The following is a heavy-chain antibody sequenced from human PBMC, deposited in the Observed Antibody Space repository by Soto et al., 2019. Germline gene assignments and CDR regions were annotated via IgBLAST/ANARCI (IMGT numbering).Heavy chain of an antibody. CDR3: ASSVSSWPNT. D-gene: IGHD6-13*01. J-gene: IGHJ5*02. CDR1: GGSFSGYY. CDR2: INHSGST. V-gene: IGHV4-34*01. Sequence: NPSETLSLTCAVYGGSFSGYYWSWIRQPPGKGLEWIGEINHSGSTNYNPSLKSRVTISVDTSKNQFSLKLSSVTAADTAVYYCASSVSSWPNTWGQGTLVTVSS.